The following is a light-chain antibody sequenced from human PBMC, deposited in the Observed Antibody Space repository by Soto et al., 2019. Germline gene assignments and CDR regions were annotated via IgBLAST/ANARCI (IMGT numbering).Light chain of an antibody. V-gene: IGKV1-5*01. Sequence: MTQSPATLSAAVGERVTISCRANQSISNLLAWYQQKPGKAPKLLIYDASSLESGVPSRFRGSRSGTEFTLTLSSLQPDAFATYYCQQYDSVLGTFGPGTKVDIK. J-gene: IGKJ1*01. CDR3: QQYDSVLGT. CDR1: QSISNL. CDR2: DAS.